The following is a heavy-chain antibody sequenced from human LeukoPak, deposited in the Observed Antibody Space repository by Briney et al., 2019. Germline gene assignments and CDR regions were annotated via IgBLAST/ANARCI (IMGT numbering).Heavy chain of an antibody. D-gene: IGHD4-17*01. CDR1: GFTFSSYG. CDR3: AKRGGTTVTTSNFHMDV. Sequence: SGGSLGLSCAASGFTFSSYGMHWVRQAPGKGLEWVAFIGYDGSNKYTADSARGRFTLSRDNSKDTLYLQMNSLRAEDTAVYYCAKRGGTTVTTSNFHMDVWGKGTTVTVSS. CDR2: IGYDGSNK. V-gene: IGHV3-30*02. J-gene: IGHJ6*03.